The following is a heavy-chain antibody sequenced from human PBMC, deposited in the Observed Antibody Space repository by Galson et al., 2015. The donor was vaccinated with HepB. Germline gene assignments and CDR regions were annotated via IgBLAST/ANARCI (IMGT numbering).Heavy chain of an antibody. CDR3: ARKLRTDYYGSEMGLGY. V-gene: IGHV5-51*01. D-gene: IGHD3-10*01. Sequence: QSGAEVKKPGESLKISCKGSGYSFTSYWICWVRQKPGKGLEWMGIIYPGDSDTRYSPSFQGQVTISADKSISTAYLQWSSLKASDTAMYYCARKLRTDYYGSEMGLGYWGQGTLVTVSS. J-gene: IGHJ4*02. CDR1: GYSFTSYW. CDR2: IYPGDSDT.